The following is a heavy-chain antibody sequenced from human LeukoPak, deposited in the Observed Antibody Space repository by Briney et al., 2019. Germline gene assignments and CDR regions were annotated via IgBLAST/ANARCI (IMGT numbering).Heavy chain of an antibody. V-gene: IGHV3-7*03. CDR3: ARDQYDTWSRRGNFDS. D-gene: IGHD3-3*01. Sequence: GGSLRLSCVASGFTFGKYWMSWVRQAPGKGLEWVANIKLDGSEKNYVDSVKGRFTISRDNTKNSLYLQTNSLRVEDTAVFYCARDQYDTWSRRGNFDSWGQGTLVIVSS. J-gene: IGHJ4*02. CDR2: IKLDGSEK. CDR1: GFTFGKYW.